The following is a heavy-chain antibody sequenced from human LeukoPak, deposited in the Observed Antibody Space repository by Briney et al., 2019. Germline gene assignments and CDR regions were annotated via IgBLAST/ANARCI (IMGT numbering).Heavy chain of an antibody. Sequence: GESLKISCKGSGYSFTSYWIGWVRQMPGKGLEWMGIIYPGDSDTRYSPSFQGHVTISADKSISTAYLQWSSLKASDTAMYYCARLYDIFTGYCWFDYWGQGTLVTVSS. D-gene: IGHD3-9*01. CDR3: ARLYDIFTGYCWFDY. CDR1: GYSFTSYW. J-gene: IGHJ4*02. V-gene: IGHV5-51*01. CDR2: IYPGDSDT.